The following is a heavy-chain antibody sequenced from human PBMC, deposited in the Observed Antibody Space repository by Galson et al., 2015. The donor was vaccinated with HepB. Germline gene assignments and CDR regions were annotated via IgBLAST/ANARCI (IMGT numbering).Heavy chain of an antibody. CDR2: ISISGSNT. D-gene: IGHD4/OR15-4a*01. Sequence: SLRLSCAVSGFSFSNSAMTWVRQAPGRGLEWISGISISGSNTYYADSVKGRFIISRDNSKNTVFLQMNSLRAEDTAVYYCAKEEVPNDYWGQGTLVTVSS. J-gene: IGHJ4*02. V-gene: IGHV3-23*01. CDR3: AKEEVPNDY. CDR1: GFSFSNSA.